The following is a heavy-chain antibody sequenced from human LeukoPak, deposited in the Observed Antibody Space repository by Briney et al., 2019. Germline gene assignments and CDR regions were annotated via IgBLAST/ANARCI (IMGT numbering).Heavy chain of an antibody. CDR3: ARHFRPEAVGATRGFDY. CDR2: INHSGST. CDR1: GGSFINYY. D-gene: IGHD1-26*01. J-gene: IGHJ4*02. Sequence: SETLSLTCAVYGGSFINYYWTWIRQPPGKGLEWIGEINHSGSTNYNPSLKSRVTISVDTSKNQFSLKLNSVTAADTAVYYCARHFRPEAVGATRGFDYWGQGTLVTVSS. V-gene: IGHV4-34*01.